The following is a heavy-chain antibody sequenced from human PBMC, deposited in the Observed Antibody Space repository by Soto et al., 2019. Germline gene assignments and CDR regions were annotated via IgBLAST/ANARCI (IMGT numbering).Heavy chain of an antibody. CDR2: ISGSGGST. V-gene: IGHV3-23*01. CDR3: AKAHCSGGSWYITFDY. D-gene: IGHD2-15*01. CDR1: GFTFSSYA. J-gene: IGHJ4*02. Sequence: GSLRLSCAASGFTFSSYAMSWVRQSPGKGLEWVSAISGSGGSTYYADSVKGRFTISRDNSKNTLYLQMNSLRAEDTAVYYCAKAHCSGGSWYITFDYWGQGTLVTVSS.